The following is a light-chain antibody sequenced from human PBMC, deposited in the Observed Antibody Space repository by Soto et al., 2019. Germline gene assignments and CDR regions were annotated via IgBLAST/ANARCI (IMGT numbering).Light chain of an antibody. CDR1: QSVSSSY. J-gene: IGKJ1*01. V-gene: IGKV3-20*01. CDR2: GAS. Sequence: ESVLTQSPGTLSLSPGEKATLSCRASQSVSSSYLAWYQQKPGQAPRLLIYGASSRATGIRDRFSGSGSGTDFTLTVSRLEPEDFAVYYCQQFGSSSWTFGQGTKVEIK. CDR3: QQFGSSSWT.